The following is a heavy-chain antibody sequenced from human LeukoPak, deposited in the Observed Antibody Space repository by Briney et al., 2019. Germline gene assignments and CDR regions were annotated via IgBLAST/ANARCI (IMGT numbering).Heavy chain of an antibody. CDR2: ISYEGSTK. Sequence: GGSLRLSCAASGFTFSSYGIHWVRQAPGKGLEWVAAISYEGSTKYYADSVKGRFTISRDNSKNTLYLQMNSLRVEDTAIYYCAKSPGLVVSTATHDNWGQGTLVTVSS. CDR3: AKSPGLVVSTATHDN. V-gene: IGHV3-30*18. D-gene: IGHD2-21*02. J-gene: IGHJ4*02. CDR1: GFTFSSYG.